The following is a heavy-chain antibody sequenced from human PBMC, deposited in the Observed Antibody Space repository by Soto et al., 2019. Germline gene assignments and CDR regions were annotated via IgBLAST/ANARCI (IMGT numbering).Heavy chain of an antibody. V-gene: IGHV4-30-4*01. CDR3: ARGTFYYDSHAYYGY. CDR1: GGSINSDHYY. CDR2: ISYSGST. Sequence: SETLSLTCTVSGGSINSDHYYWSWLRQPPGKGLEWLGYISYSGSTYYNPSLKSRVTISVDTSKNQFSLKLSSVTAADTAVYYCARGTFYYDSHAYYGYWGQGTVVT. J-gene: IGHJ4*02. D-gene: IGHD3-22*01.